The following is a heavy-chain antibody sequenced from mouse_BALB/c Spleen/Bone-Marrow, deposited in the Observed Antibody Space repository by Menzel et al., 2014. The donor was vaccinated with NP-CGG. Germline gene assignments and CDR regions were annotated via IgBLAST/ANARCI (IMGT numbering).Heavy chain of an antibody. CDR3: ARDYYGSLYAIDY. D-gene: IGHD1-1*01. CDR2: IWAGGST. J-gene: IGHJ4*01. Sequence: VHLVESGPGLVAPSQSLSITCTVSGFSLTSYGVHWVRQPPGKGLEWLGVIWAGGSTNYNSALMSRLSISKDNSKSQVFLKMNSLQTDDTAMYYCARDYYGSLYAIDYWGQGTSVTVSS. V-gene: IGHV2-9*02. CDR1: GFSLTSYG.